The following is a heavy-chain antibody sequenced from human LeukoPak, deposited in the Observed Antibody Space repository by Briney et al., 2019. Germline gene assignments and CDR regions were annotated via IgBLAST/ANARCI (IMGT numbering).Heavy chain of an antibody. CDR1: GFTFSSYA. CDR3: AILSAYYYSSYFYYYMDV. J-gene: IGHJ6*03. Sequence: GGSLRLSCAASGFTFSSYAMSWVRQAPGKGPEWVANIRQDESERYLADSVKGRFTISRDNAKKSVYLHMSSLRAEGTALYYCAILSAYYYSSYFYYYMDVWGKGTTVTVSS. V-gene: IGHV3-7*01. CDR2: IRQDESER. D-gene: IGHD3-10*01.